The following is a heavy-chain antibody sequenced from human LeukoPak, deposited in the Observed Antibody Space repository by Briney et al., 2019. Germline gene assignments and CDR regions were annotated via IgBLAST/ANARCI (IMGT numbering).Heavy chain of an antibody. Sequence: KPSETLSLTCTVSGYSISSGYYWGWIRQPPGKGLEWIGSIYHSGITYYKSSLKSRVTMSVDTSENQFSLKLSSVTAADTAVYYCARESGTYYVYDYWGQGTLVTVSS. D-gene: IGHD1-26*01. CDR2: IYHSGIT. V-gene: IGHV4-38-2*02. CDR3: ARESGTYYVYDY. J-gene: IGHJ4*02. CDR1: GYSISSGYY.